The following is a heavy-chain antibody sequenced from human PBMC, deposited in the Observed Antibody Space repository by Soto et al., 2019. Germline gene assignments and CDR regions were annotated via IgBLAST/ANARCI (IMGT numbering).Heavy chain of an antibody. J-gene: IGHJ4*02. CDR2: ISSGRPDI. CDR3: ARDYLGNCAWDFAL. CDR1: GFSFDTYN. Sequence: GGSLRLSCSASGFSFDTYNMNWVRQAPGKGLEWVSSISSGRPDIFYADSVRGRFTISRDDAKKSLFLQMNSLRADDTAVYYCARDYLGNCAWDFALRGKGALLTVSS. V-gene: IGHV3-21*01. D-gene: IGHD1-1*01.